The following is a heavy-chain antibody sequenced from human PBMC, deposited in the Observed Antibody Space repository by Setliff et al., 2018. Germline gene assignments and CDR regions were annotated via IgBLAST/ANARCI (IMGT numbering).Heavy chain of an antibody. Sequence: SVKVSCKASGGTFSSYAISWVRQAPGQGLEWMGRVIPIFGTANYAQKFQGRVTITADKSTSTAYMELSSLRSEDTAVYYCARGRTVGATNRHRLYYFDYWGQGTLVTVSS. V-gene: IGHV1-69*06. D-gene: IGHD1-26*01. CDR2: VIPIFGTA. CDR1: GGTFSSYA. J-gene: IGHJ4*02. CDR3: ARGRTVGATNRHRLYYFDY.